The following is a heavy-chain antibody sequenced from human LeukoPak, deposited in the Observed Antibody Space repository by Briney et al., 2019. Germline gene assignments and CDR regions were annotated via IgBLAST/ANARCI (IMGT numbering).Heavy chain of an antibody. V-gene: IGHV4-31*03. CDR2: IYYSGST. Sequence: PSQTLSLTCTVSGGSISSGGSYWSWIRQHPGKGLEWIGYIYYSGSTYYNPSLKSRVTISVDTSKNQFSLKLSSVTAADTAVYYCARVKLAQRQYRIDYWGQGTLVTVSS. J-gene: IGHJ4*02. CDR3: ARVKLAQRQYRIDY. CDR1: GGSISSGGSY. D-gene: IGHD1-14*01.